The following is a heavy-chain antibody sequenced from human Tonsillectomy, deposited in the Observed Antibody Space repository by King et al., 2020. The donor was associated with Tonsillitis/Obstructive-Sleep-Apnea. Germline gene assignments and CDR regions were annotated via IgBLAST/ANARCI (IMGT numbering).Heavy chain of an antibody. CDR2: IIPIFGTA. V-gene: IGHV1-69*01. J-gene: IGHJ4*02. CDR3: AREGHADIVVVPAARSFDY. D-gene: IGHD2-2*01. Sequence: QLVQSGAEVKKPGSSVKVTCKASGGTFSSYAISWVRQAPGQGLEWMGGIIPIFGTANYAQKFQGRVTITPDESTSTAYMELSSLRSEDTAVYYCAREGHADIVVVPAARSFDYWGQGTLVTVSS. CDR1: GGTFSSYA.